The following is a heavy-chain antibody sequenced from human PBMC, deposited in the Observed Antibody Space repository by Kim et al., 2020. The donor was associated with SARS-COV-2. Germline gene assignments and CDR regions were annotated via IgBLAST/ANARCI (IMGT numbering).Heavy chain of an antibody. J-gene: IGHJ4*02. V-gene: IGHV3-23*01. D-gene: IGHD3-22*01. Sequence: GGSLRLSCEASGFTFSSYAMTWVRQAPGKGLEWVSSIGGGGVSTFHADSVRGRFTVSRDNSKNTLYLQMNSLRGEDTAIYYCAKGRGPVSGCYDYWGQGTLVIVSS. CDR2: IGGGGVST. CDR3: AKGRGPVSGCYDY. CDR1: GFTFSSYA.